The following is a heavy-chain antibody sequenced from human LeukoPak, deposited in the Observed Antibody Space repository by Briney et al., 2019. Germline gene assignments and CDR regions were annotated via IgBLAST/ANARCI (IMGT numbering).Heavy chain of an antibody. CDR1: GGSFSGYY. V-gene: IGHV4-34*01. Sequence: SETLSLTCAVYGGSFSGYYWSWIRQPPGKGLEWIGEINHSGSTNYNPSLKSRVTISVDTSKSQFSLKLSSVTAADTAVYYCARGRGDYDSGPGIDYWGQGTLVTVSS. J-gene: IGHJ4*02. CDR2: INHSGST. D-gene: IGHD5-12*01. CDR3: ARGRGDYDSGPGIDY.